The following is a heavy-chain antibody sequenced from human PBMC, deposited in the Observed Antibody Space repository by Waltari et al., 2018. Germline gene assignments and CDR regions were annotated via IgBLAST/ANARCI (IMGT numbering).Heavy chain of an antibody. Sequence: EVQLVESGGGLVQPGGALSLSCAASGFRFGSCWMTWVRQAPGKGLEWVASINEDGSEKQYVDSVKGRFTISRDNAKNSLYLQMNSLRADDTAVYYCARDSTRRFDYWGQGTLVTVSS. D-gene: IGHD6-6*01. CDR2: INEDGSEK. CDR3: ARDSTRRFDY. V-gene: IGHV3-7*01. J-gene: IGHJ4*02. CDR1: GFRFGSCW.